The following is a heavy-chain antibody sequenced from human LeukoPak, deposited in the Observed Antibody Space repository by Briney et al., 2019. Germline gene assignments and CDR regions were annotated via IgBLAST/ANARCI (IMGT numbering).Heavy chain of an antibody. Sequence: SETLSLTCTVSGGSISSSTYYWGWIRQPPGKGLEWIGSIFYSGRTYCNPSLKSRVTMSVDTSKNQFSLRLSSVNAADTAVYYCARDILATSIAAPYYWGQGTLVTVPS. V-gene: IGHV4-39*07. CDR1: GGSISSSTYY. D-gene: IGHD6-13*01. CDR3: ARDILATSIAAPYY. CDR2: IFYSGRT. J-gene: IGHJ4*02.